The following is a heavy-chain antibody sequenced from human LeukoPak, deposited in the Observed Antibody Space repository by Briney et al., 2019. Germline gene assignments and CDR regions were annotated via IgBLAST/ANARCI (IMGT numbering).Heavy chain of an antibody. CDR1: GFTVSSNY. D-gene: IGHD1-26*01. Sequence: GGSLRLSCAASGFTVSSNYMSWVRQAPGKGLEWVSVIYSGSSTYYADSVKGRFTISRDNSKNTLYLQMNSLRAEDTAVYYCARDQDSGSPASPGAFDIWGQGTMVTVSS. CDR3: ARDQDSGSPASPGAFDI. J-gene: IGHJ3*02. V-gene: IGHV3-66*01. CDR2: IYSGSST.